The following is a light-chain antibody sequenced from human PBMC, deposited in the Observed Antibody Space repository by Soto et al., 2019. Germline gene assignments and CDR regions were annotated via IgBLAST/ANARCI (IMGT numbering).Light chain of an antibody. CDR2: GAG. CDR1: QNVRKY. J-gene: IGKJ4*01. CDR3: HQYGESPPT. V-gene: IGKV3-20*01. Sequence: EVVLTQSPGTLSLSPGERVTVSCRASQNVRKYLAWYQQKPGQAPRLVLYGAGTRGTGVPDRFSGSGSGTDFTLTINSLESDDSAVYFCHQYGESPPTFGGGTKVEV.